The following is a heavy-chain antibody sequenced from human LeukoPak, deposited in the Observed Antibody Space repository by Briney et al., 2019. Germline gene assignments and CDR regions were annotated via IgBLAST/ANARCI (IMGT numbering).Heavy chain of an antibody. Sequence: ASVKVSCKASSYTFVSYGISWVRQAPGQGLEWVGWINAYDGYTNYAEKFQGRVSMTRDTSTSTAYMELRSLTSDDTALYYCARDRRTSVVPAFFDYSGQGTRVTVSS. CDR3: ARDRRTSVVPAFFDY. D-gene: IGHD2-15*01. J-gene: IGHJ4*02. CDR1: SYTFVSYG. CDR2: INAYDGYT. V-gene: IGHV1-18*01.